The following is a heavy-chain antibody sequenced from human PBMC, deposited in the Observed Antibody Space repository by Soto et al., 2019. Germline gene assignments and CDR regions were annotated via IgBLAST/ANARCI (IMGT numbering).Heavy chain of an antibody. V-gene: IGHV4-30-4*01. Sequence: PSETLSLTCTVSGGSISSGDYYWSWIRQPPGKGLEWIGYIYYSGSTYYNPSLKSRVTISVDTSKNQFSLKLSSVTAADTAVYYCARDSLDYGDNTHYFDYWGQGTLVTVSS. CDR3: ARDSLDYGDNTHYFDY. CDR1: GGSISSGDYY. D-gene: IGHD4-17*01. J-gene: IGHJ4*02. CDR2: IYYSGST.